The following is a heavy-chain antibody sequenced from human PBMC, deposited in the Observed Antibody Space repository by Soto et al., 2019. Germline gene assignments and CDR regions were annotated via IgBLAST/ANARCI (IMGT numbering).Heavy chain of an antibody. D-gene: IGHD3-22*01. Sequence: SVQVSCKASAGTFSSYSISWVRQAPGQGLQWMGGIIPIFGTANYAQTFQGRVPITSDKYTSTAYMELSSLRSEDMAAYYCARTYYYNRRGYYRVPYYFDFWGQGTLVTVSS. J-gene: IGHJ4*02. CDR3: ARTYYYNRRGYYRVPYYFDF. CDR2: IIPIFGTA. V-gene: IGHV1-69*06. CDR1: AGTFSSYS.